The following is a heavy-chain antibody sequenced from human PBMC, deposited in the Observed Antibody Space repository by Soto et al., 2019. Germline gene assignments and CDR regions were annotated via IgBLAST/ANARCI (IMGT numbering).Heavy chain of an antibody. D-gene: IGHD3-9*01. CDR1: GGSITSYR. J-gene: IGHJ5*02. CDR2: PAYTGNP. CDR3: ARDMQAGLTHYFDP. V-gene: IGHV4-59*01. Sequence: SETLSLTCVVSGGSITSYRWSWIRLLPGKGLGWMCYPAYTGNPNSNPSLKCRCSISMETSTNKLYLKLTSVPAADTAVYFCARDMQAGLTHYFDPWGQVILVTV.